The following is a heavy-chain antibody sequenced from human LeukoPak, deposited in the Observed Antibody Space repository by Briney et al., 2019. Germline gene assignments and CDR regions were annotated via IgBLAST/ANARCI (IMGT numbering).Heavy chain of an antibody. CDR3: TRRGCIAVAGMGDY. J-gene: IGHJ4*02. V-gene: IGHV3-73*01. Sequence: GGSLRLACAASGFTFSGSAMHWVRQASGKGLEWVGRIRSKANSYATAYAASVKGRFTISRDDSKNTAYLQMNSLKTEDTAVYYCTRRGCIAVAGMGDYWGQGTLVTVSS. CDR2: IRSKANSYAT. D-gene: IGHD6-19*01. CDR1: GFTFSGSA.